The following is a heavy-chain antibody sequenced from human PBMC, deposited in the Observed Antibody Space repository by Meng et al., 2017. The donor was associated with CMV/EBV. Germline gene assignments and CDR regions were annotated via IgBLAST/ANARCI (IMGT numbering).Heavy chain of an antibody. D-gene: IGHD4-23*01. CDR1: GGAIRSYY. J-gene: IGHJ4*02. CDR2: IYTSGST. CDR3: ARVLRWNGVIDY. V-gene: IGHV4-4*07. Sequence: GHLQESGPGLVKPSGTLSLTCTVSGGAIRSYYWSCIRQAAGKGLEWIGRIYTSGSTNYNTSLKSRVTMSVDTSKNQFSLKLSSVTAADTAVYYCARVLRWNGVIDYWGQGTLVTVSS.